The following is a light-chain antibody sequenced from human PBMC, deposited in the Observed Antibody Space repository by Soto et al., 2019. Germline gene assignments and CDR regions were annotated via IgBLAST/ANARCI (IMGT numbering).Light chain of an antibody. V-gene: IGKV1-39*01. Sequence: DIQMTQSPSSLSASVGDRVIIPCRSSQDIGSFLNWYQQKSGKAPKLLIYGASNLHSGVPSRFSGSGSGTDFTLTISNLQPEDFATYLCQQMYSRLWSFGPGTNVEIK. CDR1: QDIGSF. CDR2: GAS. CDR3: QQMYSRLWS. J-gene: IGKJ1*01.